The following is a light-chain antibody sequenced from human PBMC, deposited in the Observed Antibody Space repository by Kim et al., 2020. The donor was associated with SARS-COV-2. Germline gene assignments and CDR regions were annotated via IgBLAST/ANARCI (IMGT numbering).Light chain of an antibody. Sequence: SPGERATLSCRASHSVSSNLAWYQQKPGQAPRLLIYDTSIRASGIPARLSGSGSGTEFTLTISSLQSEDFAVYYCQEYNNWPALSFGGGTKVDIK. CDR2: DTS. J-gene: IGKJ4*01. CDR3: QEYNNWPALS. CDR1: HSVSSN. V-gene: IGKV3D-15*01.